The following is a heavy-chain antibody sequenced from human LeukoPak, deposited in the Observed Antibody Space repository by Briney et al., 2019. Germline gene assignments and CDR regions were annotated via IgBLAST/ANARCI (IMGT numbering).Heavy chain of an antibody. CDR1: GGSFSGYY. CDR3: AREVGATISY. D-gene: IGHD5-12*01. CDR2: INHSGST. V-gene: IGHV4-34*01. J-gene: IGHJ4*02. Sequence: SETLSLTCAVYGGSFSGYYWSWIRQPPGKGLEWIGEINHSGSTNYNPSLESRVTISVDTSKNQFSLKLSSVTAADTAVYYCAREVGATISYWGQGTLVTVSS.